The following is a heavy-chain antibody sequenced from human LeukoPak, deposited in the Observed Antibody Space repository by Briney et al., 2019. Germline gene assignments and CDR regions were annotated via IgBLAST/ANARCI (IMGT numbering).Heavy chain of an antibody. CDR2: ISDSGGYT. Sequence: PGGSLRLSCAASGFTVTNYAMTWVRQAPRKGLEWVAAISDSGGYTYYADSVKGRFTISRDNSKNMLYLQMNNLRAEDTAVYYCANFERTVAGPYNWFDPWGQGTLVTVSS. CDR3: ANFERTVAGPYNWFDP. V-gene: IGHV3-23*01. D-gene: IGHD6-19*01. J-gene: IGHJ5*02. CDR1: GFTVTNYA.